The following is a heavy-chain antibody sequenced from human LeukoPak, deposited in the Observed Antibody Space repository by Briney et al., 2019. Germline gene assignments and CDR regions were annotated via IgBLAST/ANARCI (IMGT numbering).Heavy chain of an antibody. D-gene: IGHD3-9*01. Sequence: ASVKVSCKASGGTFSSYAISWVRQAPGQGLEWMGGIIPIFGTANYAQKFQGRATITADKSTSTAYMELSSLRSEDTAVYYCAREGTYYDILGPFDPWGQGTLVTVSS. CDR2: IIPIFGTA. J-gene: IGHJ5*02. CDR3: AREGTYYDILGPFDP. CDR1: GGTFSSYA. V-gene: IGHV1-69*06.